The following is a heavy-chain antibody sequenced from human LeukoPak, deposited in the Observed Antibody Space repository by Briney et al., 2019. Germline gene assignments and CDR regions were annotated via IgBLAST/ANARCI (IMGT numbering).Heavy chain of an antibody. Sequence: SETLSLTCTVSGGSISSYYWSWIRQPPGKGLEWIGYIYYSGSTNYNPSLKSRVTISVDTSKNQFSLKLSSVTAADTAVYYCASSTSCYERGTCFDYWGQGTLVTVSS. V-gene: IGHV4-59*12. CDR3: ASSTSCYERGTCFDY. CDR1: GGSISSYY. CDR2: IYYSGST. D-gene: IGHD2-2*01. J-gene: IGHJ4*02.